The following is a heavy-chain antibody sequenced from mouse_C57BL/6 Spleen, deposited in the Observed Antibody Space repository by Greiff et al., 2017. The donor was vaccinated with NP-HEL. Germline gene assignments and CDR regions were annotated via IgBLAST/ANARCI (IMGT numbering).Heavy chain of an antibody. CDR2: INPNNGGT. J-gene: IGHJ4*01. CDR1: GYTFTDYN. CDR3: ATPTVVAYYAMDY. D-gene: IGHD1-1*01. Sequence: EVQLQESGPELVKPGASVKIPCKASGYTFTDYNMDWVKQSHGKSLEWIGDINPNNGGTKYNEKFKSKATLTVDKPSSTAYMQLSSLTSEDSAVYYCATPTVVAYYAMDYWGQGTSVTVSS. V-gene: IGHV1-18*01.